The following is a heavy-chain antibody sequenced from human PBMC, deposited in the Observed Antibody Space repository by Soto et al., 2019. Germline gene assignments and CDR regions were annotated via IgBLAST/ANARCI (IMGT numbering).Heavy chain of an antibody. CDR1: GFSIRRDNYY. Sequence: SETLSLTCTVSGFSIRRDNYYWGWIRQRPGQGLGWIGYIYATGTTHYNPSLGSPVSISVDVSKNQFSLKVIAVTAADTGLYFCARHCTSSSCFRKGLDVWGPGTTVTVSS. CDR3: ARHCTSSSCFRKGLDV. J-gene: IGHJ6*02. D-gene: IGHD2-2*01. CDR2: IYATGTT. V-gene: IGHV4-31*01.